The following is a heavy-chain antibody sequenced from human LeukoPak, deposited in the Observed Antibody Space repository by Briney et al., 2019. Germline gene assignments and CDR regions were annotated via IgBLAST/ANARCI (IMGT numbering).Heavy chain of an antibody. D-gene: IGHD3-22*01. Sequence: GGSLRLSCAASGFTFSNAWMSWVRQAPGKGLEWVGRIKRKSEGGTTDYAAPVKGRFTISRDDSKNTLYLQMNSLKTEDTAVYYCIATYYYDSSGYALDYWGQGTLVTVSS. J-gene: IGHJ4*02. CDR2: IKRKSEGGTT. V-gene: IGHV3-15*01. CDR1: GFTFSNAW. CDR3: IATYYYDSSGYALDY.